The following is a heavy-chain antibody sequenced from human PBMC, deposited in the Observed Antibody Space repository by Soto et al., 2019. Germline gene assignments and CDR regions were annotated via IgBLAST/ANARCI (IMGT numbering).Heavy chain of an antibody. CDR3: AVYGYGVSSAAY. D-gene: IGHD4-17*01. Sequence: LRLSCAGSGLTFRNDWLSWVRQAPGKGLEWVANINQDGSERYYVDSVRGRFTISRDNVENSLYLQLNSLRPEDTAVYYCAVYGYGVSSAAYWGQGTLVTVSS. J-gene: IGHJ4*02. V-gene: IGHV3-7*03. CDR2: INQDGSER. CDR1: GLTFRNDW.